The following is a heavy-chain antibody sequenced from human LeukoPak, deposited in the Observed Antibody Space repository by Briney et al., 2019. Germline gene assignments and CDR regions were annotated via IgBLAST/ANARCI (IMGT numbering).Heavy chain of an antibody. CDR1: GFTFSSYS. CDR2: ISSSSSTI. V-gene: IGHV3-48*04. D-gene: IGHD2-15*01. Sequence: PGGSLRLSCAASGFTFSSYSMNWVRQAPGKGLEWVSYISSSSSTIYYADSVKGRFTISRDNAKNSLYLQMNSLRAEDTAVYYCSGGSWEYFDYWGQGTLVTVSS. J-gene: IGHJ4*02. CDR3: SGGSWEYFDY.